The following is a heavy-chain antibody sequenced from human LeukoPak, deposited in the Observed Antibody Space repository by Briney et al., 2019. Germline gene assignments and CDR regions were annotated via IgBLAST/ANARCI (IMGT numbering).Heavy chain of an antibody. J-gene: IGHJ4*02. CDR1: GFTFSNAW. CDR3: TTDPLYFDWSSFDY. Sequence: GGSLRLSCAASGFTFSNAWMSWVRQAPGKGLEWVGRIKSKTDGGTTDYAAPVKGRFTISRDDSKNTLYLQLNSLKTEDTAVYYCTTDPLYFDWSSFDYWGQGTLVTVSS. D-gene: IGHD3-9*01. V-gene: IGHV3-15*01. CDR2: IKSKTDGGTT.